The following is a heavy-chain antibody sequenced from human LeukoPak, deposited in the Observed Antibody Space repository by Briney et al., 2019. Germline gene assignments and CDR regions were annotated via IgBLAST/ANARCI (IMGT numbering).Heavy chain of an antibody. J-gene: IGHJ4*02. Sequence: SVKVSCKASGGTFSRYAINWVRQAPGQGLEWMGGVVPVLNTPHYAQKLQGRVTIAADESTSTAYMELSSQRSEDTAVYYCASGMVGATFDYWGQGTLVTVSS. V-gene: IGHV1-69*13. CDR2: VVPVLNTP. D-gene: IGHD1-26*01. CDR1: GGTFSRYA. CDR3: ASGMVGATFDY.